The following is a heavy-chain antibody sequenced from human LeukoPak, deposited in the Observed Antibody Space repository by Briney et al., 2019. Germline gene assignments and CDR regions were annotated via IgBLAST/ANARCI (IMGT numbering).Heavy chain of an antibody. J-gene: IGHJ4*02. CDR1: GFTFSSYT. CDR2: ISGSSSGI. Sequence: GGSLRLSCAASGFTFSSYTMNWVRQGPRKGLEWVACISGSSSGIYYPDSVRGRFTVSRDNAQNSLYLQMNSLRDDDTAVYFYARISGIGKREYFDSWGQGTLVTVSS. V-gene: IGHV3-48*02. CDR3: ARISGIGKREYFDS.